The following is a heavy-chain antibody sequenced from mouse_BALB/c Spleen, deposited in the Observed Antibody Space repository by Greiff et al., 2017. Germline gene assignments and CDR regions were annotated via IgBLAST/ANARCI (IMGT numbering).Heavy chain of an antibody. J-gene: IGHJ4*01. CDR2: IWGGGST. Sequence: QVQLKESGPGLVAPSQSLSITCPVSGFSLSRYSVHWVRQPPGKGLEWLGMIWGGGSTDYNSALKARLSIGKDNSKSQVFLKMNSLQTDDTAMYYCDRRGEVWQPQAPDYDAMDYWGQGTAVTVYS. CDR3: DRRGEVWQPQAPDYDAMDY. V-gene: IGHV2-6-4*01. D-gene: IGHD2-10*02. CDR1: GFSLSRYS.